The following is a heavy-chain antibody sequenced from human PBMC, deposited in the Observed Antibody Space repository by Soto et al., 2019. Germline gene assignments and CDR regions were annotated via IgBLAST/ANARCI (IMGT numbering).Heavy chain of an antibody. J-gene: IGHJ4*01. CDR2: IIPIFGTA. CDR3: ARDVGYCGGDCYSFD. CDR1: GGTFSSYA. D-gene: IGHD2-21*02. Sequence: ASVKVSCKASGGTFSSYAISWVRQAPGQGLEWMGGIIPIFGTANYAQKFQGRVTITADESTSTAYMELSSLRSEDTAVYYCARDVGYCGGDCYSFDWGQETLVTVSS. V-gene: IGHV1-69*13.